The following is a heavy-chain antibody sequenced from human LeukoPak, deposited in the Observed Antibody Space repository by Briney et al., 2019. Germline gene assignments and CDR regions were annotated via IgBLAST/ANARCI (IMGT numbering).Heavy chain of an antibody. CDR3: ASPQGYQRLDFEY. CDR1: GGSISSSSYY. D-gene: IGHD2-2*01. CDR2: IYYSGST. J-gene: IGHJ4*02. Sequence: SETLSLTCTVSGGSISSSSYYWGWIRQPPGKGLEWIGSIYYSGSTYYNPSLKSRVTISVDTSKNQFSLKLSSVTAADTAVYYWASPQGYQRLDFEYWGQGPLATVSS. V-gene: IGHV4-39*01.